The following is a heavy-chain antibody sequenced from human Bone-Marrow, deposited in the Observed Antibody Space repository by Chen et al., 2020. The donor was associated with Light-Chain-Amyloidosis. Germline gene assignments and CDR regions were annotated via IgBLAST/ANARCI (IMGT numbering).Heavy chain of an antibody. Sequence: QVQLQQRGAGLLRPSETLSLTSAVYGGSFTDYYWRWIRQTPEKGQEWIGEIKNSGSTKYNQSLKSRVSMSLDTSKNQFSLKLSSVTAADTAIYYCAKSLYCGGDCAWGQGTLVTVSS. CDR1: GGSFTDYY. D-gene: IGHD2-21*02. J-gene: IGHJ5*02. CDR3: AKSLYCGGDCA. V-gene: IGHV4-34*02. CDR2: IKNSGST.